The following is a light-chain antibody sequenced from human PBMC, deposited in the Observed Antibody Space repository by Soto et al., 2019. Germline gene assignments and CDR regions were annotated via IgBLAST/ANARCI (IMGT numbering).Light chain of an antibody. CDR2: GAS. V-gene: IGKV3-15*01. CDR3: QQYNNWPPWT. J-gene: IGKJ1*01. Sequence: EIVMTQFPATLSVSPGERATLSCRASQSVSSNLAWYQQKPGQAPRLLIYGASTRATGIPARFSGSGSGTELTLTISSLQSEDFVVYYCQQYNNWPPWTFGQGTKVEIK. CDR1: QSVSSN.